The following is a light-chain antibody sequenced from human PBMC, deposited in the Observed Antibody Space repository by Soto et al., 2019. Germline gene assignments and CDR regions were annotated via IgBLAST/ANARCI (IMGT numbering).Light chain of an antibody. CDR1: QDIVNF. CDR3: QKYNSDPLT. V-gene: IGKV1-27*01. J-gene: IGKJ4*01. Sequence: IQITQSPSSLSAFVGDRVTIPCRASQDIVNFLAWYQQKTGKVPKLLIYAASTLQSGVPSRFSGSGSGTDFTLTISSLQPEDVETYYCQKYNSDPLTFGGGTKVDIK. CDR2: AAS.